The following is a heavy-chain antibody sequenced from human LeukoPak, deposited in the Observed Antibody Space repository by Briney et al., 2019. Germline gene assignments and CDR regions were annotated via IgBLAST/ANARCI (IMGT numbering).Heavy chain of an antibody. V-gene: IGHV3-30*03. Sequence: GGSLRLSCAASGFTFSSYGMHWVRQAPGKGLEWVAVISYDGSSKYYADSVKGRFTISRDNSKNTLYLQMNSLRAEDTAVYYCARERSLTYYYDSSGYPDYWGQGTLVTVSS. CDR2: ISYDGSSK. D-gene: IGHD3-22*01. CDR1: GFTFSSYG. J-gene: IGHJ4*02. CDR3: ARERSLTYYYDSSGYPDY.